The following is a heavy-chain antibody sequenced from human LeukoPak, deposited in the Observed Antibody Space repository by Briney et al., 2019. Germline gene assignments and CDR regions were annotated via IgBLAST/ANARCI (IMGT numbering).Heavy chain of an antibody. Sequence: SETLSLTCTVSGGSISSYYWSWIRQPPGKGLEWIGYTYYSGSTNYNPSLKSRVTISVDTSKNQFSLKLSSVTAADTAVYYCARDRYYYGSGGNWFDPWGQGTLVTVSS. CDR3: ARDRYYYGSGGNWFDP. D-gene: IGHD3-10*01. V-gene: IGHV4-59*01. CDR1: GGSISSYY. J-gene: IGHJ5*02. CDR2: TYYSGST.